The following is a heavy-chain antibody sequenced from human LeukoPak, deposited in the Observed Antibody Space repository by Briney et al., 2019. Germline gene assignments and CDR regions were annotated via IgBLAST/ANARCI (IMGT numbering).Heavy chain of an antibody. CDR2: IKQDGSEK. V-gene: IGHV3-7*01. D-gene: IGHD6-19*01. J-gene: IGHJ4*02. CDR3: ARLEQWLTPY. Sequence: PGGSLRLSCAVSGFTFRNYWMSWVRQAPGKGLEWVANIKQDGSEKNYVDSVKGRFTISRDNAKNSLYLQMNSQRVEDTAVYYCARLEQWLTPYWGQGTLVTVSS. CDR1: GFTFRNYW.